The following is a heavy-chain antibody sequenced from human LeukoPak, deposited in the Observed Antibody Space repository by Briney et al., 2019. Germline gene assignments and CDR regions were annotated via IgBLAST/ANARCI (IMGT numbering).Heavy chain of an antibody. CDR1: GYTFTSYG. Sequence: GASVKVSCKASGYTFTSYGISWVRQAPGQGLEWMGWISAYNGNTSYAQKLQGRVTMTTDTSTSTAYMELRSLRSDDTAVYYCAREYYYDSSGQPYFDYWGQGTLVTVSS. CDR2: ISAYNGNT. CDR3: AREYYYDSSGQPYFDY. D-gene: IGHD3-22*01. J-gene: IGHJ4*02. V-gene: IGHV1-18*01.